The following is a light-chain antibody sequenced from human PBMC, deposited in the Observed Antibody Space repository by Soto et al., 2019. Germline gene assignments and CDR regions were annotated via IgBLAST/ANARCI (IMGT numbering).Light chain of an antibody. CDR2: GAS. J-gene: IGKJ5*01. CDR1: QSIGAY. CDR3: QQRYNTPIT. Sequence: DIQMTQSPSSLSASVGDRVTITCRASQSIGAYLNWYQQQPGKAPKALIFGASRLQNGVPSRFSGSGSGTDFTLTISSLQPEDFATYYCQQRYNTPITFGQGTRLEIK. V-gene: IGKV1-39*01.